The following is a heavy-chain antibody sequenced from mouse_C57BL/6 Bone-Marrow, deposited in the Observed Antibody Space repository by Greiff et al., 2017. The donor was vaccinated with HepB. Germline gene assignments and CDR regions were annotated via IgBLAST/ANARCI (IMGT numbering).Heavy chain of an antibody. CDR3: ARSNLYWYFDV. J-gene: IGHJ1*03. CDR1: GYAFSSSW. V-gene: IGHV1-82*01. Sequence: VQLQQSGPELVKPGASVKISCKASGYAFSSSWMNWVKQRPGKGLEWIGRIYPGDGDTNYNGKFKGKATLTAYKSSSTAYMQLSSLTSEDSAVYFCARSNLYWYFDVWGTGTTVTVSS. CDR2: IYPGDGDT. D-gene: IGHD4-1*01.